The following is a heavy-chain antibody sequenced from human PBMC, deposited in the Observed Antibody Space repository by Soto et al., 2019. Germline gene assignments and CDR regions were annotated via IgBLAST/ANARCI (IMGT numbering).Heavy chain of an antibody. CDR3: ARFPNLRATNYGGGLYYYYYYGMDV. V-gene: IGHV3-30*04. Sequence: GGSLRLSCAASGFTFSSYATHWVRQAPGKGLEWVAVISYDGSNKYYADSVKGRFTISRDNSKNTLYLQMNSLRAEDTAVYYCARFPNLRATNYGGGLYYYYYYGMDVWGQGTTVTVSS. J-gene: IGHJ6*02. CDR2: ISYDGSNK. CDR1: GFTFSSYA. D-gene: IGHD2-8*02.